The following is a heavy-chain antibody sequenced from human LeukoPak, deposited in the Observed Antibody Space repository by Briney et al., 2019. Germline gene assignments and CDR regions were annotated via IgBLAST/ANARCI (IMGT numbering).Heavy chain of an antibody. Sequence: SETLSLTCTVSGVSISSGGYYWSWLRLHPGKGLEWIGYIYYSGSTYYNPSLKSRVTISVDTSKNQFSLKLSSVTAADTAVYYCARTGTGYLTFDYWGQGTLVTVSS. D-gene: IGHD3/OR15-3a*01. V-gene: IGHV4-31*03. CDR3: ARTGTGYLTFDY. CDR2: IYYSGST. J-gene: IGHJ4*02. CDR1: GVSISSGGYY.